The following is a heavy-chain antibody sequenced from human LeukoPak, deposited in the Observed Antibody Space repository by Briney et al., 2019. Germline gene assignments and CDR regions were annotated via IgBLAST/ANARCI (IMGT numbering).Heavy chain of an antibody. CDR3: AKVARAYYYYMDV. Sequence: GALRLSCAASGFTFSSYAMSWVRQAPGKGLEWVSAISGSGGSTYCADSVKGRFTISRDNSKNTLYLQMNSLRAEDTAVYYCAKVARAYYYYMDVWGKGTTVTVSS. CDR1: GFTFSSYA. CDR2: ISGSGGST. J-gene: IGHJ6*03. V-gene: IGHV3-23*01.